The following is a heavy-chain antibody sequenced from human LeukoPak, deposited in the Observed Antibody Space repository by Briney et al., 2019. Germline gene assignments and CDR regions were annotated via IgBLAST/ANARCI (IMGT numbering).Heavy chain of an antibody. V-gene: IGHV1-69*04. CDR2: IIPIFGIA. CDR1: GGTFSRYA. CDR3: ANRGLGGMVRDLYYYYGMDV. J-gene: IGHJ6*02. Sequence: SVKVSCKASGGTFSRYAISWVRQAPGQGLEWMGRIIPIFGIANYAQKFQGRVTITADKSTSTAYMELSSLRSEDTAVYYCANRGLGGMVRDLYYYYGMDVWGQGTTVTVS. D-gene: IGHD3-10*01.